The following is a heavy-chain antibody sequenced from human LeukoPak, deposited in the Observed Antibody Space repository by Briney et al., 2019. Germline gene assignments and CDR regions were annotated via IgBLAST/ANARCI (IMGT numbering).Heavy chain of an antibody. D-gene: IGHD3-22*01. CDR3: ARVSYDSSGYGVFAY. J-gene: IGHJ4*02. Sequence: PSETLSLTCTVSGGSISSGDYYWSWIRQHPGKGLEWIGYIYYSGSTYYNPSLKSRLTISLDTPKNQFSLKLSSVTAADTAVYYCARVSYDSSGYGVFAYWGQGTLVTVSS. CDR1: GGSISSGDYY. V-gene: IGHV4-31*03. CDR2: IYYSGST.